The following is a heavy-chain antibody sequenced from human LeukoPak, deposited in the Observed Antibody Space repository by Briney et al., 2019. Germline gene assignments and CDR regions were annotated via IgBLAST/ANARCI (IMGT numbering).Heavy chain of an antibody. CDR2: IYYSGST. Sequence: SETLSLTCTVSGVSISSYYWSWIRQPPGKGLEWIGYIYYSGSTSYNPSLKSRVTISVDTSKNQFSLKLSSVTAADTAVYYCARGDDFWSGFPDYWGQGTLVTVSS. CDR3: ARGDDFWSGFPDY. CDR1: GVSISSYY. D-gene: IGHD3-3*01. J-gene: IGHJ4*02. V-gene: IGHV4-59*01.